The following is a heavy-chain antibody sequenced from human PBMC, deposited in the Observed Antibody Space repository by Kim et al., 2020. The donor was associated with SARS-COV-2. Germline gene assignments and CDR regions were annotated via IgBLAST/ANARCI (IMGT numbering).Heavy chain of an antibody. CDR2: ISGSGGTT. V-gene: IGHV3-23*01. CDR1: GFTFSRYA. Sequence: GGSLRLSCAASGFTFSRYAMSWVRQAPGKGLEWVSAISGSGGTTYYAGSVKGRFTISRDNSKNTMYLQMNSLRAEDTAVYYCAKASGNDSGDQLDYWGQGTLVTGSS. D-gene: IGHD4-17*01. CDR3: AKASGNDSGDQLDY. J-gene: IGHJ4*02.